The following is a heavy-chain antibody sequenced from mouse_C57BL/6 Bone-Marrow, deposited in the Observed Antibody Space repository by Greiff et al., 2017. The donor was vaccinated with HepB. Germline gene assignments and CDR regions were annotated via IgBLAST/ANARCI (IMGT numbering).Heavy chain of an antibody. D-gene: IGHD1-1*01. CDR2: IWSGGST. Sequence: VKLQESGPGLVQPSQSLSITCTVSGFSLTSYGVHWVRQSPGKGLEWLGVIWSGGSTDYNAAFISRLSISKDNSKSQVFFKMNSLQADDTAIYYCASLYGSSHWYFDVWGTGTTVTVSS. J-gene: IGHJ1*03. CDR3: ASLYGSSHWYFDV. CDR1: GFSLTSYG. V-gene: IGHV2-2*01.